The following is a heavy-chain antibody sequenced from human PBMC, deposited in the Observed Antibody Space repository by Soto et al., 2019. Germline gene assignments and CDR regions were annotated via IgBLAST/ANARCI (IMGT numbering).Heavy chain of an antibody. CDR1: GFTFSSYG. D-gene: IGHD3-10*01. Sequence: QVQLVESGGGVVQPGRSLRLSCAASGFTFSSYGMHWVRQAPGKGLEWVAVIWFDGSDKYYADSVKGRFTISRDNSKNTLYLQMNSLRAEDKAVYYCARDRGSYYFDYWGQGTLVTVSS. V-gene: IGHV3-33*01. CDR3: ARDRGSYYFDY. J-gene: IGHJ4*02. CDR2: IWFDGSDK.